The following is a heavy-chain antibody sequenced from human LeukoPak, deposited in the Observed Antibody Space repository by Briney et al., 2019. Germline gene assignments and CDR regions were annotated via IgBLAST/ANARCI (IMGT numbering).Heavy chain of an antibody. CDR1: GFTFSDYY. J-gene: IGHJ4*02. CDR2: ISSSGSTI. V-gene: IGHV3-11*01. Sequence: GGSLRLSCAASGFTFSDYYMSWIRQAPGKGLEWVSYISSSGSTIYYADSVKGRSTISRDNAKNSLYLQMNSLRAEDTAVYYCARDIRVWGTPTSFDYWGQGTLVTVSS. D-gene: IGHD3-16*01. CDR3: ARDIRVWGTPTSFDY.